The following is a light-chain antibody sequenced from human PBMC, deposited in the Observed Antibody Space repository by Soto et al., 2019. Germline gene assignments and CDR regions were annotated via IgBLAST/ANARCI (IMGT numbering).Light chain of an antibody. V-gene: IGLV2-14*01. J-gene: IGLJ2*01. Sequence: QSALTQPASVSGSPGQSITISCTGNSSDVGGYNSVSWYQQHPGKAPKLMIYDVSNRPSGVSNRFSGSKSGNTASLTISGLQAEDEADYYCASYTSSSPGVFGGGTKLTVL. CDR3: ASYTSSSPGV. CDR2: DVS. CDR1: SSDVGGYNS.